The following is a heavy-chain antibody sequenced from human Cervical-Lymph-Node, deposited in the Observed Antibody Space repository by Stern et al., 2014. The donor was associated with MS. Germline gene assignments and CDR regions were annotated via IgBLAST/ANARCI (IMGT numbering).Heavy chain of an antibody. CDR2: ISYDGSDT. CDR3: VKRGITEVRGVRLGDY. Sequence: VPLVESGGGVVPPGRALRLTCTVSGFTFSSYGMHWVRQAPGKGLEWGSVISYDGSDTYYAESVKGRFTISRDNSKNTLYLEMRSLRPEDTAVYYCVKRGITEVRGVRLGDYWGPGTLVIVSS. CDR1: GFTFSSYG. V-gene: IGHV3-30*18. J-gene: IGHJ4*02. D-gene: IGHD3-10*01.